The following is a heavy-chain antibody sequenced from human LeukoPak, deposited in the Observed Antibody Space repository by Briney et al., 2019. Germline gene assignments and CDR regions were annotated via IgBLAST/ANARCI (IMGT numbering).Heavy chain of an antibody. Sequence: GGSLRLSRVGSGFTFSSYWVHCVRQAPRKGLFWVSRINNDGSTTNYADSVKGRFTISRDNAKNTLYLQMNSLRVEDTAVYYCERAGNYRFDYWGQGSLVTVSS. D-gene: IGHD3-22*01. CDR2: INNDGSTT. V-gene: IGHV3-74*01. J-gene: IGHJ4*02. CDR3: ERAGNYRFDY. CDR1: GFTFSSYW.